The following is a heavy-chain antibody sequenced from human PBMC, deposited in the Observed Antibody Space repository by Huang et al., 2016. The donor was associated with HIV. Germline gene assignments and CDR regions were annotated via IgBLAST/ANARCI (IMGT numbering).Heavy chain of an antibody. CDR2: IYYRGIT. CDR3: ARHFSYYDSSGYTPWDAFDI. CDR1: GGSITSSSYY. Sequence: QLQLQGSGPGLVKPSETLSLTCTVSGGSITSSSYYWGWICQPPGKGLEWVGSIYYRGITEYNPSLKRRVTVSVDTSNNQFSLKLSSVTAADTAVYYCARHFSYYDSSGYTPWDAFDIWGQGTMVTVSS. D-gene: IGHD3-22*01. V-gene: IGHV4-39*01. J-gene: IGHJ3*02.